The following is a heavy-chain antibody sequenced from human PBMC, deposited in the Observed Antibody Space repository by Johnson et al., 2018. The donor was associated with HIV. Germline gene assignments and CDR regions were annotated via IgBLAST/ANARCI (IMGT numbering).Heavy chain of an antibody. CDR1: GFSFSSYG. J-gene: IGHJ3*02. CDR2: TQYDGRNK. D-gene: IGHD3-22*01. Sequence: QVQLVESGGGVVQPGGSLRLSCAASGFSFSSYGIHWVRQAPGKGLEWVAFTQYDGRNKYYADSVKGRFTISRDNSKKTVYLQMNSLRAEDTAVYYCATETRDSRSAFDIWGQGTMVTVSS. CDR3: ATETRDSRSAFDI. V-gene: IGHV3-30*02.